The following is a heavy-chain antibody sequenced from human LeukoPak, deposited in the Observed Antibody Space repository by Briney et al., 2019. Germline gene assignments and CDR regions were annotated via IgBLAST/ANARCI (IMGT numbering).Heavy chain of an antibody. CDR2: INPNSGGT. CDR3: ARDSTDSSSWYDWFDP. J-gene: IGHJ5*02. Sequence: ASVTVSCKASGYTFTSYGISWVRQAPGQGLEWMGWINPNSGGTNYAQKFQGRVTMTRDTSISTAYMELSRLRSDDTAVYYCARDSTDSSSWYDWFDPWGQGTLVTVSS. CDR1: GYTFTSYG. V-gene: IGHV1-2*02. D-gene: IGHD6-13*01.